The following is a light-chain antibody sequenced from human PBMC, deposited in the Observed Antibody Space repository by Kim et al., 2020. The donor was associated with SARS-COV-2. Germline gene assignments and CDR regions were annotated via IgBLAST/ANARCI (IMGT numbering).Light chain of an antibody. Sequence: VSPGQRASLSCRASQSVGSNLAWYQQKPGQAPRLLIHGTSPRATAIPARFSGSGSGTEFTLTISSLQSEDFAVYYCQQYNNWPLTFGGGTKVDIK. CDR3: QQYNNWPLT. V-gene: IGKV3-15*01. CDR2: GTS. CDR1: QSVGSN. J-gene: IGKJ4*01.